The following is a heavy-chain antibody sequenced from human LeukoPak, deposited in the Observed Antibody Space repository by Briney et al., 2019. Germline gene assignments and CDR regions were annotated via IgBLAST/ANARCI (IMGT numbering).Heavy chain of an antibody. D-gene: IGHD3-9*01. J-gene: IGHJ6*03. CDR1: GGSISSYY. Sequence: SETLSLTCTVSGGSISSYYWSWIRQPPGKGLEWIGYIYYSGSTNYNPSLKSRVTISVDTSKNQFSLKLSSVTAADTAVYYCARDRSPYYDILTGYAYNYYYMDVWGKGTTVTVSS. CDR3: ARDRSPYYDILTGYAYNYYYMDV. CDR2: IYYSGST. V-gene: IGHV4-59*01.